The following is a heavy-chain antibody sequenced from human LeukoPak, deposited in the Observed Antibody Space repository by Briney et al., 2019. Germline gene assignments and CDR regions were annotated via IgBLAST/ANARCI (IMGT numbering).Heavy chain of an antibody. J-gene: IGHJ3*02. CDR1: GLTFSSYD. D-gene: IGHD3-22*01. CDR3: ARARCGGYFGAFDI. Sequence: PGGSLRLSCAASGLTFSSYDMHWVRQATGKGLEWVSAIGTAGDTYYPGSVKGRFTISRENAKNSLYLQMNSLRAGDTAVYYCARARCGGYFGAFDIWGQGTMVTVSS. CDR2: IGTAGDT. V-gene: IGHV3-13*04.